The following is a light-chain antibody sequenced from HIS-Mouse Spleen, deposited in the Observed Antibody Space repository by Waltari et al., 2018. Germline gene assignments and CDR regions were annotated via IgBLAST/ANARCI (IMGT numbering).Light chain of an antibody. Sequence: QSVLTQPPSASGTPGQRVTISCSGSSSNIGSNYVYWYQQLPGTAPKLMIYDVSHRPSGVSNRFSGSKSGNTASLTISGLQAEDEADYYCSSYTSSSTRVFGGGTKLTVL. CDR1: SSNIGSNY. CDR2: DVS. V-gene: IGLV1-47*02. CDR3: SSYTSSSTRV. J-gene: IGLJ3*02.